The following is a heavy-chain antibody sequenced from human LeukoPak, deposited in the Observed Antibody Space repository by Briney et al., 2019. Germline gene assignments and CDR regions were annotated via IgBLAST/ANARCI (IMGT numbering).Heavy chain of an antibody. CDR1: GFIFSGSW. Sequence: GGSLRLSCTASGFIFSGSWMAWIRQAPGKGLVWVSHINSDGSWTSYADSVKGRFTISKDNAKNTVYLQMNNLRTEDTAVYYCVSFYETYWGRGTLVTVSS. CDR3: VSFYETY. J-gene: IGHJ4*02. CDR2: INSDGSWT. D-gene: IGHD2-2*01. V-gene: IGHV3-74*01.